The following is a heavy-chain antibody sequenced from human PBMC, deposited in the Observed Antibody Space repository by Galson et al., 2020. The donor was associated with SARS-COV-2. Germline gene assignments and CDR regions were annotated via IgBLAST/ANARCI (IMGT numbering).Heavy chain of an antibody. Sequence: ASVKVSCKVSGYTLTELSMHWVRQAPGKGLEWMGGFDPEDGETIYAQKFQGRVTMTEDTSTDTAYMELSSLRSEDTAVYYCATAGPYYYDSSGPEYYFDYWGQGTLVTVSS. V-gene: IGHV1-24*01. D-gene: IGHD3-22*01. CDR3: ATAGPYYYDSSGPEYYFDY. J-gene: IGHJ4*02. CDR1: GYTLTELS. CDR2: FDPEDGET.